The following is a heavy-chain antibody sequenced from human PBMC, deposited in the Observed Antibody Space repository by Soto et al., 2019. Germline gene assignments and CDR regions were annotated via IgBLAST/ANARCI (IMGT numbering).Heavy chain of an antibody. J-gene: IGHJ6*02. V-gene: IGHV4-34*01. CDR3: ARNRKWVLVWGPRNPDYYYYGMDV. D-gene: IGHD1-20*01. Sequence: PSETLSLTCAVYGGSFSGYCWSWIRQPPGKGRGWIGEINHSGSTNYNPSLKSRATISADTSKNQFSLKLSSVTAADTAVYYCARNRKWVLVWGPRNPDYYYYGMDVWGQGTTVTVSS. CDR2: INHSGST. CDR1: GGSFSGYC.